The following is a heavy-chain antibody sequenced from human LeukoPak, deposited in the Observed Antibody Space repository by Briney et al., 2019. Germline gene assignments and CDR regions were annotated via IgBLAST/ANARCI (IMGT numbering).Heavy chain of an antibody. Sequence: GGSLKLSCAASGFTFSGSAMHWVRQASGKGLEWVGRIRTKPNNYATAYAASVKGRFTISRDDSKNTLYLQMNSLRAEDTAVYYCARAGICSGGSCYSRIFGYWGQGTLVTVSS. D-gene: IGHD2-15*01. CDR1: GFTFSGSA. CDR2: IRTKPNNYAT. V-gene: IGHV3-73*01. J-gene: IGHJ4*02. CDR3: ARAGICSGGSCYSRIFGY.